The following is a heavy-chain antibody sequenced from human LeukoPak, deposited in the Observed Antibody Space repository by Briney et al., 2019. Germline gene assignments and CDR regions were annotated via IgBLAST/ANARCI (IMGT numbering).Heavy chain of an antibody. CDR1: GFTVSSSY. J-gene: IGHJ4*02. Sequence: GGSLRLSCAVSGFTVSSSYMSWVRQAPGKGLEWVSLIHSGGTTDYADSVKGRFTISGDYSKNTVNLQINSLRADDTAVYYCARERRYCSGDNCYSGLDYWGQGTLVTVSS. D-gene: IGHD2-15*01. CDR2: IHSGGTT. CDR3: ARERRYCSGDNCYSGLDY. V-gene: IGHV3-53*01.